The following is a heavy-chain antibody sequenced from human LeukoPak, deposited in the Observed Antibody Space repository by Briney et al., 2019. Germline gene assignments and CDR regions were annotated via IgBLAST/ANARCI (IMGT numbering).Heavy chain of an antibody. V-gene: IGHV4-30-2*01. D-gene: IGHD3-3*01. CDR2: IYHSGST. CDR1: GGSISSGGYY. CDR3: ARDWSGYYGGHDAFDI. J-gene: IGHJ3*02. Sequence: SQTLSLTCTVSGGSISSGGYYWSWIRQPPGKGLEWIGYIYHSGSTYYNPSLKSRVTISVDRSKNQFSLKLSSVTAADTAVYYCARDWSGYYGGHDAFDIWGQGTMVTVSS.